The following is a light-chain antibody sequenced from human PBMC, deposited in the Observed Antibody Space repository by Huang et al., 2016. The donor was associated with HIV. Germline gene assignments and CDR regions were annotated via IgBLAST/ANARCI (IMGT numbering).Light chain of an antibody. CDR3: QQYDNLPRFT. CDR1: QDISNY. V-gene: IGKV1-33*01. J-gene: IGKJ3*01. CDR2: DAS. Sequence: DIQMTQSPSSLSASVGDRVTITCQASQDISNYLNWYQQKPGKAPKLLIYDASNLETGGSSRFSGSGSGTEFTFTISSLQPEDIATYYCQQYDNLPRFTFGPGTKVDIK.